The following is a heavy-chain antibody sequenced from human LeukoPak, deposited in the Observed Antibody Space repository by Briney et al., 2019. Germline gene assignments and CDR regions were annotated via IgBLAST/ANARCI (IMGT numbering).Heavy chain of an antibody. J-gene: IGHJ4*02. CDR1: GFTFSDYY. CDR3: AASAVVAAFY. Sequence: PGGSLRLSCAASGFTFSDYYMGWIRQAPGKGLDWVSYISDSGSTIYYADSVKGRFTISRYNAKNSLYLQLNSLRAEDTAVYYCAASAVVAAFYWGQGTLVTVSS. V-gene: IGHV3-11*01. CDR2: ISDSGSTI. D-gene: IGHD5-12*01.